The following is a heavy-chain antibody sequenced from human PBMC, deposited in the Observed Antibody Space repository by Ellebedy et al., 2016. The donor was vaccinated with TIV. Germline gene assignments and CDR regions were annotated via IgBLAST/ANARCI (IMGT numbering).Heavy chain of an antibody. Sequence: PGGSLRLSCAASGFTFSSYAMHWVRQAPGKGLEWVAVISYDGSNKYYADSVKGRFTISRDNSKNTLYLQMNSLRAEETAVYYCASPDSSGYYYYGMDVWGQGTTVTVSS. CDR1: GFTFSSYA. J-gene: IGHJ6*02. D-gene: IGHD3-22*01. V-gene: IGHV3-30-3*01. CDR2: ISYDGSNK. CDR3: ASPDSSGYYYYGMDV.